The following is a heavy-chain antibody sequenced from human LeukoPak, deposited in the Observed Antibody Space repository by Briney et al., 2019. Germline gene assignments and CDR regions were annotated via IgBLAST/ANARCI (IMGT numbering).Heavy chain of an antibody. CDR1: GFTFSNAW. Sequence: GSLRLSCAAYGFTFSNAWMSWVRQAPGKGLEWVGRIKSKTDGGTTDYDAPVKGRFTISRDDSKNTLYLQMNSLKTEDTAVYYCTTDEIPYDILTGSYLKDFDYWGQGTLVTVSS. V-gene: IGHV3-15*01. CDR2: IKSKTDGGTT. J-gene: IGHJ4*02. D-gene: IGHD3-9*01. CDR3: TTDEIPYDILTGSYLKDFDY.